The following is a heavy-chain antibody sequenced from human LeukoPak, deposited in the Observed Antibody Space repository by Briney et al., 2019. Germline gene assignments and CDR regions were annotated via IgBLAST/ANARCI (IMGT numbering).Heavy chain of an antibody. D-gene: IGHD3-10*01. CDR3: ARVLNPWFGEFAFDY. Sequence: SGTLSLTCAVSGGSISSSNWWSWVRQPPGKGLEWIGYIYYSGSTNYNPSLKSRLTISLDTSKNQFSLKLSSVTAADTAVYYCARVLNPWFGEFAFDYWGQGALVIVSS. J-gene: IGHJ4*02. CDR1: GGSISSSNW. CDR2: IYYSGST. V-gene: IGHV4-4*02.